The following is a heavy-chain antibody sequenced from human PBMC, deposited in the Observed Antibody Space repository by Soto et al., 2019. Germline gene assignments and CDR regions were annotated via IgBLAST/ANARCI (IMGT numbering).Heavy chain of an antibody. J-gene: IGHJ5*02. Sequence: SETRSLTCDVSGDSISSNKWWSWVRQPPGKWLEWIGETYHSGSTNYNPSLKSRVTISVDKSKNQFSLKLSSVPDADKAVYYCARVVLVAAKGHPNWFDPWGQGTLVTV. CDR2: TYHSGST. CDR3: ARVVLVAAKGHPNWFDP. D-gene: IGHD5-12*01. V-gene: IGHV4-4*02. CDR1: GDSISSNKW.